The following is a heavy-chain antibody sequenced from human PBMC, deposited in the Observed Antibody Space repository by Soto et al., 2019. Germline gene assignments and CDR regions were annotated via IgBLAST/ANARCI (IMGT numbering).Heavy chain of an antibody. CDR3: ARGSGNYYSGRYFDS. V-gene: IGHV4-30-4*01. J-gene: IGHJ4*02. CDR1: GGSLSSGNFY. CDR2: IYYTGST. Sequence: QMQLQESGPGLVKPSQTLSLTCTVSGGSLSSGNFYWSWIRQPPGKGPELIGYIYYTGSTYYNPSLKSRVSISLDTSKNQFSLKLTSVTAADTAGYFCARGSGNYYSGRYFDSWGQGTLVTVSS. D-gene: IGHD1-26*01.